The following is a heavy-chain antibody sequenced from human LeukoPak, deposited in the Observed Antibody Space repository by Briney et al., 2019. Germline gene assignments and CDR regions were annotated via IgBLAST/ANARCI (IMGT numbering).Heavy chain of an antibody. V-gene: IGHV4-38-2*01. CDR2: IYYSGST. CDR1: GYSISSGYY. Sequence: SETLSLTCAVSGYSISSGYYWGWIRQPPGKGLEWIGSIYYSGSTYYNPSLKSRVTISVDTSKNQFSLKLSSVTAADTAVYYCARPAPFYYYCMDVWGKGTTVTVSS. CDR3: ARPAPFYYYCMDV. J-gene: IGHJ6*03.